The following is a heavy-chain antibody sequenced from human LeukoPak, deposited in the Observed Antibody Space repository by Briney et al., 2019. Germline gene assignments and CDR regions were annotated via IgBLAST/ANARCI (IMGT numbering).Heavy chain of an antibody. J-gene: IGHJ4*02. D-gene: IGHD6-25*01. Sequence: GGSLRLSRAASGFTFSSYGMHCVRQAPGKGLECVAVISYDGSNKYYADSVRGRFPISRDSSKNTLYVQVNSLRAEDTAVYYGGKEKPVFGYSSGFDSWGQGTLVTVSS. CDR3: GKEKPVFGYSSGFDS. CDR2: ISYDGSNK. V-gene: IGHV3-30*18. CDR1: GFTFSSYG.